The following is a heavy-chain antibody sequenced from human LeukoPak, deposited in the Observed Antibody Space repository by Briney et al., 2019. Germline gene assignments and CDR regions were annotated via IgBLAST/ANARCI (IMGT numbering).Heavy chain of an antibody. Sequence: HPSETLSLTCTVSGGSISSYYWSWIRQPPGKGLEWIGYIYYSGSTNYNPSLKSRVTISVDTSKNQFSLKLSSVTAADTAVYYCARDVGGSWYIFGYDYWGQGTLVTVSS. CDR1: GGSISSYY. CDR2: IYYSGST. CDR3: ARDVGGSWYIFGYDY. J-gene: IGHJ4*02. D-gene: IGHD6-13*01. V-gene: IGHV4-59*12.